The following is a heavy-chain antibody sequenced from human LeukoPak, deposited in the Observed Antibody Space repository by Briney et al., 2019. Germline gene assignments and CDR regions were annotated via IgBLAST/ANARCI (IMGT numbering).Heavy chain of an antibody. V-gene: IGHV3-23*01. CDR1: GFTFTTYS. CDR2: IRISGDSI. Sequence: GGSLRLSCAASGFTFTTYSMGWVRQAPGRGLEWISSIRISGDSIYYASSAKGRFTISRDDAKNTLYLQMNSLRAEDTAVYYCTRGRRIAAAGSTTAFDIWGQGTMVTVSS. CDR3: TRGRRIAAAGSTTAFDI. D-gene: IGHD6-13*01. J-gene: IGHJ3*02.